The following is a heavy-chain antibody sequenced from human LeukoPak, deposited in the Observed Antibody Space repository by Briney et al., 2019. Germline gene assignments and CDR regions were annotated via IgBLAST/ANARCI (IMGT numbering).Heavy chain of an antibody. D-gene: IGHD2-15*01. CDR1: GFTFGSYG. CDR2: IRYDGSNK. CDR3: TRNLGYCTGGGCYADY. Sequence: GGSLRLSCAASGFTFGSYGMHWVRHAPGRGLEWVALIRYDGSNKYYADSVKGRFNISRDNSKNTLYLQMNSLRAEDTAVYYCTRNLGYCTGGGCYADYWGQGTLVTVSS. J-gene: IGHJ4*02. V-gene: IGHV3-30*02.